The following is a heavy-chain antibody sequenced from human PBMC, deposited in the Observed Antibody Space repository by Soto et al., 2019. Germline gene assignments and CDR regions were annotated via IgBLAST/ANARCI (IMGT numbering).Heavy chain of an antibody. D-gene: IGHD3-10*01. CDR3: ARVWFGELSSAC. CDR1: GYTFSSYG. CDR2: INPYTGHT. Sequence: QAHLVQSGAEVKKPGASVKVSCKASGYTFSSYGISWVRQAPRQGFEWMGWINPYTGHTNYAQKFQGRVTMTTDTSTSTAYMDLRSLTSDDTAVYYCARVWFGELSSACWGQGTLVTVSS. J-gene: IGHJ4*02. V-gene: IGHV1-18*01.